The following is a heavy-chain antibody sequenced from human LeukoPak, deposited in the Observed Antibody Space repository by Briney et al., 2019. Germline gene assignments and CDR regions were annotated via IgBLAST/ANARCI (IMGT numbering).Heavy chain of an antibody. D-gene: IGHD5-24*01. CDR1: GFTFSSYS. V-gene: IGHV3-21*01. J-gene: IGHJ4*02. Sequence: GGSLRLSCAASGFTFSSYSMNWVRQAPGKGLEGVSSISSSSSYIYYADSVKGRFTISRGNAKNSLYLQMNSLRAEDTAVYYCARRRDGYNSDDYWGQGTLVTVSS. CDR2: ISSSSSYI. CDR3: ARRRDGYNSDDY.